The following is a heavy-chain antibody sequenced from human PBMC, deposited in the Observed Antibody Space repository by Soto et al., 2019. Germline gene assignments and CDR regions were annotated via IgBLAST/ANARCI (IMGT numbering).Heavy chain of an antibody. CDR2: IYYSGST. J-gene: IGHJ4*02. V-gene: IGHV4-31*03. CDR3: ARDRECSGGTCYNYFDY. Sequence: SETLSLTCTVSGGSISSGGYYWSWIRQHPGKGLEWIGYIYYSGSTYYNPSLKSRVTISVDTSKNQFSLKLSSVTAADTAVYYCARDRECSGGTCYNYFDYRGQGTLVTVSS. CDR1: GGSISSGGYY. D-gene: IGHD2-15*01.